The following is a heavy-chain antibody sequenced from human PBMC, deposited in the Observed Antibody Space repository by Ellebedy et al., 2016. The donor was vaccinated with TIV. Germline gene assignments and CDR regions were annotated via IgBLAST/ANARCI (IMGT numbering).Heavy chain of an antibody. CDR1: GFTFSTYW. CDR3: AKTMVTGFDP. D-gene: IGHD4/OR15-4a*01. J-gene: IGHJ5*02. CDR2: ISPDGSGT. V-gene: IGHV3-74*01. Sequence: GESLKISCAASGFTFSTYWMHWVRQTPETGLVWVSRISPDGSGTIYADSVKGRFSVSRDNAKNILYLEMNSLRVEDTDVYYCAKTMVTGFDPWGRGIQVTVSS.